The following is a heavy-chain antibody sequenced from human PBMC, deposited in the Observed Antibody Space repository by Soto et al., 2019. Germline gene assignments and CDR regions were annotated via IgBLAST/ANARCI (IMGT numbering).Heavy chain of an antibody. V-gene: IGHV1-69*12. Sequence: QVQLVQSGAEVKKPGSSVNVSCKTSGGTFRTSAISWVRQAPGQGLEWMGGIMPVFPTPDYAQKFQGRVTITADESTSTAYMELSSLRSEDTAVYYCARDKDRQQLGGNYYYIMDVWGQGTTVTVSS. J-gene: IGHJ6*01. CDR1: GGTFRTSA. CDR2: IMPVFPTP. CDR3: ARDKDRQQLGGNYYYIMDV. D-gene: IGHD3-3*02.